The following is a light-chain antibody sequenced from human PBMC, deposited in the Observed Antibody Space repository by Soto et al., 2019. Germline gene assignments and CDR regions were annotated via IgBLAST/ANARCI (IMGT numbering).Light chain of an antibody. J-gene: IGLJ7*01. CDR2: SNN. Sequence: QSVLTQPPSLSGTPGQRVTIPCSGSNFNVKNNYVSWYQQFAGTAPKLLFYSNNRRPSGVPDRFSGSKSGSSASLAISGLRPEDEADYYCASWDDSLSETVFGGGTPADRP. V-gene: IGLV1-47*01. CDR3: ASWDDSLSETV. CDR1: NFNVKNNY.